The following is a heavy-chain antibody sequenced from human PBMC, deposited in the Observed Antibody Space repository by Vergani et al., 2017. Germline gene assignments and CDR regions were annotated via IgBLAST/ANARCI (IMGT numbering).Heavy chain of an antibody. CDR3: VRGRLATIYNWFDP. D-gene: IGHD5-24*01. CDR2: ISGPGLST. V-gene: IGHV3-21*02. Sequence: DVRLVESGGGVVQPGGSLRLSCAASGFTFSAYSMNWVRQTPGKGLEWVSSISGPGLSTYYADSVKGRFSISRDNAKKFIYLQMNSLRADDTAVYYCVRGRLATIYNWFDPWGQGTRVTVSS. J-gene: IGHJ5*01. CDR1: GFTFSAYS.